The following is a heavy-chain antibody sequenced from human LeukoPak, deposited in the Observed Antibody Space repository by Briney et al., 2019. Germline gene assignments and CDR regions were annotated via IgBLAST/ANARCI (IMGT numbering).Heavy chain of an antibody. D-gene: IGHD1-26*01. V-gene: IGHV3-23*01. J-gene: IGHJ3*01. CDR2: ISGSGGST. Sequence: PGGSLRLSCVASGFTFSSYAMSWVRQAPGKGLEWVSCISGSGGSTYYADSVKGRFTISRDNSKNTLYLQMNSLRAEDTAVYYCAKEGYSGRPHDAFDFWGQGTMVTVSS. CDR3: AKEGYSGRPHDAFDF. CDR1: GFTFSSYA.